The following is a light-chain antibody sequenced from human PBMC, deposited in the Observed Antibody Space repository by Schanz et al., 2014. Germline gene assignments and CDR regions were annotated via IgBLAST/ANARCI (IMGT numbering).Light chain of an antibody. CDR1: SSNIGAGYD. J-gene: IGLJ2*01. Sequence: QSVLTQPPSMSGAPGQRVTISCTGSSSNIGAGYDVHWYQQLPGTAPKVLIYGNRNRPSGVPDRFSGSKSGTSASLAITGLQAEDEADYYCSSYTSTIAPVVFGGGTKLTVL. CDR3: SSYTSTIAPVV. V-gene: IGLV1-40*01. CDR2: GNR.